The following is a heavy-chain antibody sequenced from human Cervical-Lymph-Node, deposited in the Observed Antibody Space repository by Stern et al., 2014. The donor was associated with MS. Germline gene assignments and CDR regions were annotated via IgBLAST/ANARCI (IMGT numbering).Heavy chain of an antibody. D-gene: IGHD4-17*01. CDR2: VNPTDGRA. CDR1: GDTFANYP. Sequence: QVQLVQSGAEVKKPGASVKVSCKASGDTFANYPIHWLRQAPGQGPVWMGIVNPTDGRATYAQTFRGRVPMTRDTSTRTVYMELSSLRTEDTAIYFCANPLPYANWGQGTRVTVSS. CDR3: ANPLPYAN. J-gene: IGHJ1*01. V-gene: IGHV1-46*03.